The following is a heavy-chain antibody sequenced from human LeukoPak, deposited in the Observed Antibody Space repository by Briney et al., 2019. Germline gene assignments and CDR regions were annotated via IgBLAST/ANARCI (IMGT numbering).Heavy chain of an antibody. CDR2: INPNSGGT. D-gene: IGHD2-21*01. V-gene: IGHV1-2*06. CDR3: ALGHHGDYYGMDV. Sequence: ASVKVSCKASGYTFTGYYMHWVRQAPGQGLEWMGRINPNSGGTNYAQKFQGRVTMTRDTSISTVYMELSSLRSEDTAVHYCALGHHGDYYGMDVWGQGTTVTVSS. CDR1: GYTFTGYY. J-gene: IGHJ6*02.